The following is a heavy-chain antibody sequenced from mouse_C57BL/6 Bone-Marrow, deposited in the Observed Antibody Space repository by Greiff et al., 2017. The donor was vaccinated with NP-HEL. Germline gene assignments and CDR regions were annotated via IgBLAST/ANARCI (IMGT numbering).Heavy chain of an antibody. D-gene: IGHD2-5*01. V-gene: IGHV5-15*01. CDR2: ISNLAYSI. CDR1: GFTFSDYG. CDR3: ARQYSNYLYYFDY. Sequence: EVMLVESGGGLVQPGGSLKLSCAASGFTFSDYGMAWVRQAPRKGPEWVAFISNLAYSIYYADTVTGRFTLSRENAKNTLYLEMSSLRSEDTAMYYCARQYSNYLYYFDYWGQGTTLTVSS. J-gene: IGHJ2*01.